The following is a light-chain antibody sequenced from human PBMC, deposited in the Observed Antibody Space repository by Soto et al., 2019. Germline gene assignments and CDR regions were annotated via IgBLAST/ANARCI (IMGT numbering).Light chain of an antibody. CDR3: RQVNVYPST. Sequence: IQLTQSPSSLSASVGDRVTITCRASQGISSYLGWYQQKPGKAPNLLIYDASTLHSGVPSRFSGGGSGTDFTLTISSLPPEDFATYYCRQVNVYPSTFGGGTKVEIK. J-gene: IGKJ4*01. V-gene: IGKV1-9*01. CDR2: DAS. CDR1: QGISSY.